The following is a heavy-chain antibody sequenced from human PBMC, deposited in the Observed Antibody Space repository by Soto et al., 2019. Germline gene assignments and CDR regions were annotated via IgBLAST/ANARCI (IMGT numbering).Heavy chain of an antibody. V-gene: IGHV3-30*03. J-gene: IGHJ4*02. D-gene: IGHD3-10*01. CDR3: ATRGFTGQFDD. CDR2: ISHDGSNK. Sequence: QVQLVESGGGVVQPGRSLRLSCTASGFTFSSYSMHWLRQAPGKGLEWVAVISHDGSNKYYADSVKGRFTISRDNSKNTLYVQMNSLRGEDTAVYYCATRGFTGQFDDWGQGTLVIVSS. CDR1: GFTFSSYS.